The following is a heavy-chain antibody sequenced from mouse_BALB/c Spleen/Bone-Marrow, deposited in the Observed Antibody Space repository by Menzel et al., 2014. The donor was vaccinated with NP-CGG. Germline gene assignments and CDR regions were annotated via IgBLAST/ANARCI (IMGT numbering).Heavy chain of an antibody. J-gene: IGHJ2*01. CDR1: GFTFSYFG. CDR2: ISSGSSII. CDR3: ARERTGFDY. Sequence: VESGGGLVQPGGSRKLSCAASGFTFSYFGMHWVRQAPEKGLEWVAYISSGSSIIYYADTVKGRFTISRDNPENTLFLQMTSLRSEDTAMYYCARERTGFDYWGQGTTLTASS. V-gene: IGHV5-17*02. D-gene: IGHD4-1*01.